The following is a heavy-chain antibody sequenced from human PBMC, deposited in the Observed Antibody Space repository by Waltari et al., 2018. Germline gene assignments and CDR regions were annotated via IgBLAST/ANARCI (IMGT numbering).Heavy chain of an antibody. V-gene: IGHV3-23*04. CDR3: AKDPYYDFWSGVHDAFDI. Sequence: EVQLVESGGGLVQPGGSLRLSCAASGFTFSSYAMSWVRQAPGKGLEWVSAISGGGGSTYYADSVKGRVTISRDNSKNTLYLQMNSLRAEDTAVYYCAKDPYYDFWSGVHDAFDIWGQGTMVTVSS. CDR2: ISGGGGST. D-gene: IGHD3-3*01. CDR1: GFTFSSYA. J-gene: IGHJ3*02.